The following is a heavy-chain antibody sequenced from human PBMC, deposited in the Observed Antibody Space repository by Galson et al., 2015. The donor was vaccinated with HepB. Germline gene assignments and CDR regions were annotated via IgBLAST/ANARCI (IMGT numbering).Heavy chain of an antibody. CDR1: GFTVSSNY. Sequence: SLRLSCAASGFTVSSNYMSWVRQAPGKGLEWVSVIYSGGSTYYADSVKGRFTISRHNSKNTLYLQMNSLRAEDTAVYYCARAPGRYCSGGSCYSGTYYYYYGMDVWGQGTTVTVSS. V-gene: IGHV3-53*04. D-gene: IGHD2-15*01. CDR3: ARAPGRYCSGGSCYSGTYYYYYGMDV. CDR2: IYSGGST. J-gene: IGHJ6*02.